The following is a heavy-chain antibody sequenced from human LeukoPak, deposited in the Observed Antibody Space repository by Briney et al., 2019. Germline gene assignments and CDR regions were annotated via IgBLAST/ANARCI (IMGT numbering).Heavy chain of an antibody. CDR1: GYTFTSYD. V-gene: IGHV1-8*01. J-gene: IGHJ6*03. Sequence: ASVKVSCKASGYTFTSYDINWVRQATGQGLEWMGWTNPNSGNTGYAQKFQGRVTMTRNTSISTAYMELSSLRSEDTAVYYCARLLRYFDWFSPHPYYYYYYMDVWGKGTTVTISS. CDR3: ARLLRYFDWFSPHPYYYYYYMDV. D-gene: IGHD3-9*01. CDR2: TNPNSGNT.